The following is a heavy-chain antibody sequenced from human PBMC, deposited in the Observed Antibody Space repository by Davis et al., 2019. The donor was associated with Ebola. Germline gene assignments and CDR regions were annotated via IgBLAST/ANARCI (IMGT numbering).Heavy chain of an antibody. J-gene: IGHJ4*02. CDR1: GGSISSYY. CDR3: ARLLGDEAY. CDR2: IYHSGVT. V-gene: IGHV4-59*08. D-gene: IGHD3-16*01. Sequence: SETLSLTCTVSGGSISSYYWSWIRQPPGKGLEWFGYIYHSGVTNHNPSLKSRVTISVDTSKNQFSLKLSSVTAADTAVYYCARLLGDEAYWGQGTLVTVSS.